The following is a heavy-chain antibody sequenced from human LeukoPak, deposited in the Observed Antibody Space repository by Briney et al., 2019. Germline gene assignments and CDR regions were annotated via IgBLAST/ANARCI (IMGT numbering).Heavy chain of an antibody. CDR1: GFTFSNFG. Sequence: GGSLRLSCAASGFTFSNFGMHWVRQAPGQGLEWVAVISYNGSNKYYADSVKGRFTISRDNSKNTLYLQMNSLRAEDTAVYYCAKASVYVYYGMDVWGQGTTVTVSS. D-gene: IGHD3-16*02. CDR3: AKASVYVYYGMDV. J-gene: IGHJ6*02. CDR2: ISYNGSNK. V-gene: IGHV3-30*18.